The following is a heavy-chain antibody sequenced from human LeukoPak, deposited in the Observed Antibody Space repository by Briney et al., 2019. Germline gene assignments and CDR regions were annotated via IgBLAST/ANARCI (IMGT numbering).Heavy chain of an antibody. D-gene: IGHD1-26*01. V-gene: IGHV4-39*07. CDR2: IYYSGST. Sequence: SETLSLTCTVSGGSISSSSYYWGWIRQPPGKGLEWIGSIYYSGSTYYNPSLKSRVTISVDTSKNQFSLKLSSVTAADTAVYYCARTVGARDYWGQGTLVTVSS. CDR1: GGSISSSSYY. CDR3: ARTVGARDY. J-gene: IGHJ4*02.